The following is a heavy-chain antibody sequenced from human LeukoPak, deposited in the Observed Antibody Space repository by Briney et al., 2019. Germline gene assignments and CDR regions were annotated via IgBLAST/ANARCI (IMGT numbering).Heavy chain of an antibody. CDR3: ARDLWRPNWGSYYYYYYYMDV. V-gene: IGHV3-30*01. Sequence: GGSLRLSCAASGFTFSSYAMHWVRQAPGKGLEWVAVISYDGGNKYYADSVKGRFTISRDNSKNTLYLQMNSLRAEDTAVYYCARDLWRPNWGSYYYYYYYMDVWGKGTTVTVSS. CDR1: GFTFSSYA. D-gene: IGHD7-27*01. CDR2: ISYDGGNK. J-gene: IGHJ6*03.